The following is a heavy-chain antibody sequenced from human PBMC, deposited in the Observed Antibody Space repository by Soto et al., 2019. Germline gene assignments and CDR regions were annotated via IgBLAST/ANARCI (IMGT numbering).Heavy chain of an antibody. CDR1: GFTLSSYG. CDR3: ARDLGYYYDSSGYYPGPFDY. V-gene: IGHV3-33*08. D-gene: IGHD3-22*01. CDR2: IWYDGSNK. J-gene: IGHJ4*02. Sequence: GGSLRLSCAASGFTLSSYGMHWVRQAPGKGLEWVAVIWYDGSNKYYADSVKGRFTISRDNSKNTLYLQMNSLRAEDTAVYYCARDLGYYYDSSGYYPGPFDYWGQGTLVTVSS.